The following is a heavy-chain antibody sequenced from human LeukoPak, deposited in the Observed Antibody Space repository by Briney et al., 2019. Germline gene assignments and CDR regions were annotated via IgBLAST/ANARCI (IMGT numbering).Heavy chain of an antibody. CDR1: GGSFTSYY. CDR2: IYTGGST. V-gene: IGHV4-4*09. J-gene: IGHJ3*02. D-gene: IGHD2/OR15-2a*01. CDR3: ARFLSLAAFDI. Sequence: PSETLSLTCTVSGGSFTSYYWSWIRQPPGKGLEWIGYIYTGGSTNYNPSLKSRVTISVDTSKNQFSLNLSSVTAADTAVYYRARFLSLAAFDIWGQGTMVIVSS.